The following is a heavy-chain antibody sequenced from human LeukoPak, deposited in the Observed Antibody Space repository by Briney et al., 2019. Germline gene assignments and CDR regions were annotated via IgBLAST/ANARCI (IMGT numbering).Heavy chain of an antibody. CDR1: GGSFSGYY. D-gene: IGHD3-10*01. Sequence: SETLSLTCAVYGGSFSGYYWSWTRQPPGKGLEWIGEINHSGSTNYNPSLKSRVTISVDTSKNQFSLKLSSVTAADTAVYYCARVALGGDYYYGMDVWGQGTTVTVSS. CDR2: INHSGST. J-gene: IGHJ6*02. CDR3: ARVALGGDYYYGMDV. V-gene: IGHV4-34*01.